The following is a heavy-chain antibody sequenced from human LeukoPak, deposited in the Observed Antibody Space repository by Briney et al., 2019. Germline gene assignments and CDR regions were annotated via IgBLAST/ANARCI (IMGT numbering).Heavy chain of an antibody. Sequence: ASVKVSCKASRYTFTGYYSHWVRQGPGHRLEGMGWINPNSGGTNYPQQFQGRVTRTSDTSIRTAYMELGRLRSDDTAMYYCARSYTNNGGFPPYWGQGTLVTVSS. CDR2: INPNSGGT. CDR3: ARSYTNNGGFPPY. J-gene: IGHJ4*02. V-gene: IGHV1-2*02. D-gene: IGHD1/OR15-1a*01. CDR1: RYTFTGYY.